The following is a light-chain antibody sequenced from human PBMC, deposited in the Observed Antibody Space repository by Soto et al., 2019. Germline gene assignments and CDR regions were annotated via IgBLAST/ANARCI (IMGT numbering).Light chain of an antibody. Sequence: DIQMTQSPSSLTASVGDRVPITCQASQDISNYLNWYQQKPGKAPKLLIYDASNLETGVPSRFSGSGSGTDFTLTISRLEPEDFAVYYCQQYGSSPRTFGQGTKVDIK. CDR2: DAS. J-gene: IGKJ1*01. CDR1: QDISNY. CDR3: QQYGSSPRT. V-gene: IGKV1-33*01.